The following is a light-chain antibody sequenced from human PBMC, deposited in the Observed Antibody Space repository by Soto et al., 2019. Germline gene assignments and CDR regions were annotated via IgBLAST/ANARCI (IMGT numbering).Light chain of an antibody. CDR2: DAS. Sequence: EIVLTQSPGTLSLSPGERATLSCRASRSVSSTYLAWYQQKPGRAPRLLIYDASSRATGIPDRFSGSGSGTDFTLTISRLEPGDFAVYYCQQYGTSPVTFGQGTKLEIK. CDR3: QQYGTSPVT. V-gene: IGKV3-20*01. J-gene: IGKJ2*01. CDR1: RSVSSTY.